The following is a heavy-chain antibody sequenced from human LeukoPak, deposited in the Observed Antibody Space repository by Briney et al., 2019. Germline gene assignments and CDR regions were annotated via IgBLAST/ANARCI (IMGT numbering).Heavy chain of an antibody. V-gene: IGHV4-59*13. CDR3: ARDEHGDFQGFDY. Sequence: SETLSLTCTVSGGSISTYYWTWIRQSPGKGLEWLGNIHYRGTTNYNPSLKSRVTLSLDTSKSQFVLKVTSVTAADTAVYYCARDEHGDFQGFDYWGQGTRVTVSS. D-gene: IGHD4-17*01. CDR2: IHYRGTT. J-gene: IGHJ4*02. CDR1: GGSISTYY.